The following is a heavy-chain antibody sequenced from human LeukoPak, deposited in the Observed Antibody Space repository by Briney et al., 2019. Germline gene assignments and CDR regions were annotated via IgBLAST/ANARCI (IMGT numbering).Heavy chain of an antibody. J-gene: IGHJ4*02. CDR3: ARAYDYVWGSYRYCSFEY. V-gene: IGHV1-18*01. Sequence: ASVKVSCKASGYTFTSYGISWVRQAPGQGLEWMGWISAYNGNTNYAQKLQGRATMTTDTSTSTAYMELRSLRSDDTAVYYCARAYDYVWGSYRYCSFEYWGQGTLVTVSS. CDR2: ISAYNGNT. CDR1: GYTFTSYG. D-gene: IGHD3-16*02.